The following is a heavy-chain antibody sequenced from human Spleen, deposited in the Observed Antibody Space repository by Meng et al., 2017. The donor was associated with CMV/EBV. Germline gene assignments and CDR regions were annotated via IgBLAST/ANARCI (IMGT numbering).Heavy chain of an antibody. J-gene: IGHJ6*02. V-gene: IGHV4-59*01. CDR2: IYYSGST. D-gene: IGHD3-10*01. CDR1: GGSISSYY. Sequence: SETLSLTCTVSGGSISSYYWSWIRQPPGKELEWIGYIYYSGSTNYNPSLKSRVTISVDTSKNQFSLKLSSVTAADTAVYYCARDRRYYYGSDSYYYGMDVWGQGTTVTVSS. CDR3: ARDRRYYYGSDSYYYGMDV.